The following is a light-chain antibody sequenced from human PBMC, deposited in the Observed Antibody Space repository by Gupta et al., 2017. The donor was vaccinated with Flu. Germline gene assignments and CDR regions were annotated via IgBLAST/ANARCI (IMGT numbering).Light chain of an antibody. Sequence: ITISCTGTSSDVGGYNYVSWYQQHPGKAPKLMIYEVSNRPSGVSNRFSGSKSGNTASLTISGLQAEDEADYYCSSYTSSSSHWVFGGGTKLTVL. CDR2: EVS. CDR1: SSDVGGYNY. J-gene: IGLJ3*02. V-gene: IGLV2-14*01. CDR3: SSYTSSSSHWV.